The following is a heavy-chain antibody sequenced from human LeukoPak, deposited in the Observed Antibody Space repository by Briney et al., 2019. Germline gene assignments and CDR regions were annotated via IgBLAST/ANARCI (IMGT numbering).Heavy chain of an antibody. D-gene: IGHD5-18*01. J-gene: IGHJ4*02. CDR3: ARSDTAMADFDY. Sequence: ASVKVSFKASGYTFTGYYMHGVRQARGQGLEWMGWINPNSGGTNYAQKFQGRVTIPRDTSIRTAYVEASRLRSDDTAVYDCARSDTAMADFDYWGQGTLVTVSS. V-gene: IGHV1-2*02. CDR1: GYTFTGYY. CDR2: INPNSGGT.